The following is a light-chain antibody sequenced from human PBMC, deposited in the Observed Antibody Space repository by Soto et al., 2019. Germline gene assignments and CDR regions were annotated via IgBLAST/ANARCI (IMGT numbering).Light chain of an antibody. CDR2: DAS. CDR1: QSISSSY. J-gene: IGKJ2*01. V-gene: IGKV3-20*01. CDR3: QQYGSSLLYT. Sequence: DIVLTQSPGTLSLSPGERATLSCRASQSISSSYLAWYQQKPGQAPRLLIYDASSRATGIPDRFSGRGSGTDFTLTISRLETEDFAVYYCQQYGSSLLYTFGQGTKLEIK.